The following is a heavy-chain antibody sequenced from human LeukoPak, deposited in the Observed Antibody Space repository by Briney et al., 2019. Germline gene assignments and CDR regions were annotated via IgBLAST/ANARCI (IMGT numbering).Heavy chain of an antibody. Sequence: GGSLRLSCAASGFTFSSYSMNWVRQAPGKGLEWVSSISSSSSYTYYADSVKGRFTISRDNAKNSLYLQMNSLRAEDTAVYYCARRISRGCSRTSCSYFDYWGQGTLVTVSS. CDR3: ARRISRGCSRTSCSYFDY. J-gene: IGHJ4*02. V-gene: IGHV3-21*01. D-gene: IGHD2-2*01. CDR1: GFTFSSYS. CDR2: ISSSSSYT.